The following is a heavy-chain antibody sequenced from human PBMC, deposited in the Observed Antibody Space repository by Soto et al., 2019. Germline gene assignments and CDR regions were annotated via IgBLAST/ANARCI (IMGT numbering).Heavy chain of an antibody. CDR2: FVGSANKK. D-gene: IGHD3-16*01. V-gene: IGHV3-23*01. J-gene: IGHJ6*03. Sequence: GGSLRLSCAASGITLSDYAMSWVRQAPGKGLEWVAAFVGSANKKYYADSVKGRFTISRDNSKNTLYLQTNSLRAEDTAVYYCARGSGHNYYYMDVWGKGTTVTVSS. CDR1: GITLSDYA. CDR3: ARGSGHNYYYMDV.